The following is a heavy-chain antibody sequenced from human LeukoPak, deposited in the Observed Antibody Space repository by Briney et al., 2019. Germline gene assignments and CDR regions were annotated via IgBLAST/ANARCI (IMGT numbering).Heavy chain of an antibody. Sequence: SETLSLTCTVSGGSINIYYWSWIRQSPGKGLEWIGYISYSGSTSYNPSLKSRVTISVDTSKNQFSLKLSSATAADTALYYCARFTMIALFDDWGQGTLVTVSS. J-gene: IGHJ4*02. CDR1: GGSINIYY. D-gene: IGHD3-22*01. CDR3: ARFTMIALFDD. V-gene: IGHV4-59*08. CDR2: ISYSGST.